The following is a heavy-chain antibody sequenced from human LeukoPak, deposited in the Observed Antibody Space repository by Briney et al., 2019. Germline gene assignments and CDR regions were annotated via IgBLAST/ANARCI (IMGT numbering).Heavy chain of an antibody. D-gene: IGHD6-13*01. Sequence: GGSLRLSCAASGFTFSSYAMSWVRQAPGEGLEWVSAISGSGGSTYYADSVKGRFTISRDNSKNTLYLQMNSLRAEDTAVYYCAKGRKYSSSWLPPFDPWGQGTLVTVSS. J-gene: IGHJ5*02. CDR2: ISGSGGST. CDR1: GFTFSSYA. CDR3: AKGRKYSSSWLPPFDP. V-gene: IGHV3-23*01.